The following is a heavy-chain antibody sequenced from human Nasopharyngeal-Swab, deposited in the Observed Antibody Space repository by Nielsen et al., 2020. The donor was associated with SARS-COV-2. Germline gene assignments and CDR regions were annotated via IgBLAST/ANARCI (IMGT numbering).Heavy chain of an antibody. CDR3: ARDGLAAADPAYNWFDP. CDR2: ISSSSSYI. D-gene: IGHD6-13*01. Sequence: WIRQPPGKGLEWVSYISSSSSYIYYADSVKGRFTISRDNAKNSLYLQMNSLRAEDTAVYYCARDGLAAADPAYNWFDPWGQGTLVTVSS. V-gene: IGHV3-21*05. J-gene: IGHJ5*02.